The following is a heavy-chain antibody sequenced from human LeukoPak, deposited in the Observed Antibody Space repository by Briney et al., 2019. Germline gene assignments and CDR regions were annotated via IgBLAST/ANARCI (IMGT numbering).Heavy chain of an antibody. CDR1: GFTFSSYW. V-gene: IGHV3-7*01. CDR2: IKQDGSEK. D-gene: IGHD6-13*01. CDR3: ARGYSSSWHHYYYYMDV. J-gene: IGHJ6*03. Sequence: GGSLRLSCAASGFTFSSYWMSWVRQAPGKGLEWVANIKQDGSEKYYVDSVKGRFTISRDNAKNSLYLQMNSLRAEDTAVYYCARGYSSSWHHYYYYMDVWGKGTTVTVSS.